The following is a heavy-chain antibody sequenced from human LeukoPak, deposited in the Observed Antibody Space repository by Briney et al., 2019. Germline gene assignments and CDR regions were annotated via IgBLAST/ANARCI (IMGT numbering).Heavy chain of an antibody. Sequence: ASVKVSCKASGYTFTGYYMHWVRQAPGQRLEWMGWINPNSGGTNYAQKFQGRVTMTRDTSISTAYMELSRLRSDDTAVYYCARGKWELLFPWDYWGQGTLVTVSS. CDR2: INPNSGGT. D-gene: IGHD1-26*01. V-gene: IGHV1-2*02. CDR3: ARGKWELLFPWDY. J-gene: IGHJ4*02. CDR1: GYTFTGYY.